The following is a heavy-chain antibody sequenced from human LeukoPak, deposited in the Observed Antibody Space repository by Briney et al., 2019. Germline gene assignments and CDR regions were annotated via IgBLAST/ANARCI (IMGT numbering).Heavy chain of an antibody. Sequence: SETLSLTCTVSGGSISSYYGSWIRQPAGKGVEWIGRIYTSGSTNYNPSLKRRVTMSVDTSKNQFSLKLSSVTAADTAVYYCARESGSYYVVDAFDIWGQGTMVTVSS. D-gene: IGHD1-26*01. CDR2: IYTSGST. CDR1: GGSISSYY. V-gene: IGHV4-4*07. J-gene: IGHJ3*02. CDR3: ARESGSYYVVDAFDI.